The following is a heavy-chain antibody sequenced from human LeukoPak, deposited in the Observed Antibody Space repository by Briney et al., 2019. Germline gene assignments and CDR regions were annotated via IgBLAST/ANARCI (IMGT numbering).Heavy chain of an antibody. D-gene: IGHD2-2*02. Sequence: SETLSLTCGVSVGSINSGNWWTWVRQSPGKGLEWIGEIHHNGTRNYNPSLKSRVTISADTFENHFSLIVTSLTAADTAVYYCAAAPILRGEGGEHYKYGMDVWGQGTTVIVS. J-gene: IGHJ6*02. CDR2: IHHNGTR. V-gene: IGHV4/OR15-8*01. CDR3: AAAPILRGEGGEHYKYGMDV. CDR1: VGSINSGNW.